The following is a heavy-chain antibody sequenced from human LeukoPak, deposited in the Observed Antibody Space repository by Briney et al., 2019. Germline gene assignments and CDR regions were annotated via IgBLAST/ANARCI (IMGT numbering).Heavy chain of an antibody. CDR3: ARARIAVAGATIDY. CDR1: GYTFTGYY. Sequence: GASVKVSCKASGYTFTGYYMHWVRQAPGQGLEWMGWINPNSGGTNYAQKFQGRVTMTRDTSISTAYMEPSRLRSDDTAVYYCARARIAVAGATIDYWGQGTLVTVSS. J-gene: IGHJ4*02. CDR2: INPNSGGT. V-gene: IGHV1-2*02. D-gene: IGHD6-19*01.